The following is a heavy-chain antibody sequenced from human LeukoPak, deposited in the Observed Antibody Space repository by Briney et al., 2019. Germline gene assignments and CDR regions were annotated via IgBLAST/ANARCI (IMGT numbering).Heavy chain of an antibody. D-gene: IGHD6-13*01. V-gene: IGHV3-15*01. J-gene: IGHJ4*02. Sequence: PGGSLRLSCAASGFTFSNYAMNWVRQAPGKGLEWVARIKTKTDGETTYYAAPVRGRFTISRDDSKNTLYLQMNSLRTEDTAVYYCITGGAAFGYWGQGTLVSVSS. CDR1: GFTFSNYA. CDR2: IKTKTDGETT. CDR3: ITGGAAFGY.